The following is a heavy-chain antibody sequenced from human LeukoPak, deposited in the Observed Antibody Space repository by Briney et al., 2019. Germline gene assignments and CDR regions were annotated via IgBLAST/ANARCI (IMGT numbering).Heavy chain of an antibody. D-gene: IGHD5-12*01. CDR3: ARAFISSHQYSGYRYYYYGMDV. V-gene: IGHV1-69*04. CDR2: IIPILGIA. J-gene: IGHJ6*02. Sequence: SVKVSCKASGGTFSSYAISWVRQAPGQGLEWMGRIIPILGIANYAQKFQGRVTITADKSTSTAYMELSSLRSEDTAVYYCARAFISSHQYSGYRYYYYGMDVWGQGTTVTVSS. CDR1: GGTFSSYA.